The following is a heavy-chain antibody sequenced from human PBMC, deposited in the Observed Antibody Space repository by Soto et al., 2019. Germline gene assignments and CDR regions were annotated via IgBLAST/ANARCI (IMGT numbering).Heavy chain of an antibody. Sequence: GASVKVSCEASGGSFSSYAMHWVRQAPGQSLEWMGGIILITGTTKYAQKLQGRVTITADESTSTAYMELSSLRSEDTAVYYCARYGQDIVVEAYYYGMDVWGQGTTVTVSS. V-gene: IGHV1-69*13. CDR1: GGSFSSYA. CDR3: ARYGQDIVVEAYYYGMDV. CDR2: IILITGTT. J-gene: IGHJ6*02. D-gene: IGHD2-2*01.